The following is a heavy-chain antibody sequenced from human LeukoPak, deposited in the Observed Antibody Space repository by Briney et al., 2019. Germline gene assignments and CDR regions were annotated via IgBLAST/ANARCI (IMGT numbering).Heavy chain of an antibody. J-gene: IGHJ6*03. Sequence: GGSLRLSCAASGFTFGDYGMSWVRQAPGKGLEWVSGLNWDGGTTGHADSVKGRFTISRDNAKNSLYLQMNSLRAEDTAVYYCAKATVAAPLGFRYYYMDVWGKGTTVTVSS. V-gene: IGHV3-20*04. D-gene: IGHD6-19*01. CDR2: LNWDGGTT. CDR3: AKATVAAPLGFRYYYMDV. CDR1: GFTFGDYG.